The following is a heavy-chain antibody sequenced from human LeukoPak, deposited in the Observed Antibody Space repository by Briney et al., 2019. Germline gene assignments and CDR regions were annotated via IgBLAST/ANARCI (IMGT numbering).Heavy chain of an antibody. CDR1: GFTFSSYA. Sequence: PGGSLRLSCAASGFTFSSYAMSWVRQAPGKGLEWVSAISGSGGSTYYADSVKGRFTISRDNSKNTLYLQMNSLRDEDTDVYYCAKFQRGHGGYRSSTSCYEGYWGQGTLVTVSS. CDR3: AKFQRGHGGYRSSTSCYEGY. V-gene: IGHV3-23*01. J-gene: IGHJ4*02. D-gene: IGHD2-2*01. CDR2: ISGSGGST.